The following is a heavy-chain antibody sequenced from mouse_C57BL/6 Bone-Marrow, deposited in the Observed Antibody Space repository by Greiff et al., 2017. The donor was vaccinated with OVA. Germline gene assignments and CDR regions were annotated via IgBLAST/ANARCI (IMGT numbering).Heavy chain of an antibody. J-gene: IGHJ2*01. CDR1: GFTFSSYA. V-gene: IGHV5-4*03. CDR3: ARRDPYYMDY. CDR2: ISDGGSYT. Sequence: DVMLVESGGGLVKPGGSLKLSCAASGFTFSSYAMSWVRQTPEKRLEWVATISDGGSYTYYPDNVKGRFTISRDNAKNNLYLQMSHLKSEDTAVYYCARRDPYYMDYWGQGTTLTVSS.